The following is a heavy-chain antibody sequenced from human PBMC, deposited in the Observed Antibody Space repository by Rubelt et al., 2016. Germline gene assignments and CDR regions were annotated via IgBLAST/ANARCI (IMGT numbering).Heavy chain of an antibody. CDR1: GFTFSSYW. V-gene: IGHV3-74*01. CDR3: ARDISLDY. D-gene: IGHD3-3*02. J-gene: IGHJ4*02. CDR2: INSDVSIT. Sequence: EVQLVESGGGLVQPGGSLRLSCAASGFTFSSYWMHWVRQPPGKGLVWVSRINSDVSITNDADSVRGRFTISRDNAKNTLYLQMNSLRAEDTAVYYCARDISLDYWGQGTLVTVSS.